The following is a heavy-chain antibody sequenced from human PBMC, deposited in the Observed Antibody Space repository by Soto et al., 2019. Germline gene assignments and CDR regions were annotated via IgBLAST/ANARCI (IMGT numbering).Heavy chain of an antibody. Sequence: SETLSLTCTVSGGSMSRYFWSWIRQSPGKGLEWIGYIFYTGSTTYNPSLKSRVTISIDTSKNQFSLKLSSLTAADTAVYYCAHFSDLEWFDPWGQGTLVTVSS. CDR3: AHFSDLEWFDP. CDR1: GGSMSRYF. CDR2: IFYTGST. D-gene: IGHD1-26*01. J-gene: IGHJ5*02. V-gene: IGHV4-59*01.